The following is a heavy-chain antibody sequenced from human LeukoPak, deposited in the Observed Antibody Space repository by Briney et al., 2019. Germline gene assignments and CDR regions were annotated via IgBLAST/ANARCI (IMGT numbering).Heavy chain of an antibody. D-gene: IGHD2-2*01. CDR3: ASTGLVVVPAASTSNWFDP. CDR2: ISHSGST. J-gene: IGHJ5*02. Sequence: SETLSLTCAVYGGSFSGYYWSWIRQPPGKGLEWIGEISHSGSTNYNPSLKSRVTISVDTSKNQFSLKLSSVTAADTAVYYCASTGLVVVPAASTSNWFDPWGQGTLVTVSS. V-gene: IGHV4-34*01. CDR1: GGSFSGYY.